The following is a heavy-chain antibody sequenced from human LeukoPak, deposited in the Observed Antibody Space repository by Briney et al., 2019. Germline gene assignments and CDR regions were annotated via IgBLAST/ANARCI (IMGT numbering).Heavy chain of an antibody. CDR3: ARDPIVGASSAAFDI. D-gene: IGHD1-26*01. CDR2: IYTSGST. Sequence: PSETLSLTCTVSGGSISSYYWSWIRQPAGKGLEWIGRIYTSGSTNHNPSLKSRVTMSVDTSKNQFSLKLSSVTAADTAVYYCARDPIVGASSAAFDIWGQGTMVTVSS. J-gene: IGHJ3*02. CDR1: GGSISSYY. V-gene: IGHV4-4*07.